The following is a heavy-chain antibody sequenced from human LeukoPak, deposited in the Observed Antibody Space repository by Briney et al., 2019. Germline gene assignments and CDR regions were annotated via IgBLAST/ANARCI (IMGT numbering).Heavy chain of an antibody. CDR1: GFTFSSYW. J-gene: IGHJ4*02. CDR2: IKQDGSEK. Sequence: GGSLRLSCGASGFTFSSYWMHWVRQAPGKGLEWVANIKQDGSEKYYVDSVKGRFTISRDNAKNSLYLQMNSLRAEDTAVYYCARDRQLLWFGELLHYFDYWGQGTLVTVSS. V-gene: IGHV3-7*01. D-gene: IGHD3-10*01. CDR3: ARDRQLLWFGELLHYFDY.